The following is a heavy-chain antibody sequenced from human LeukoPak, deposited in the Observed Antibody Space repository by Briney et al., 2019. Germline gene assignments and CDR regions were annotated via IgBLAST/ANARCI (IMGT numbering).Heavy chain of an antibody. Sequence: ASVKVSCKVYRYTLSELSMHWVRQAPGKGLEWMGGFDPEDGETIYAQKFQGRVTMTEDTSTDTAYMELGSLRSEDTAIYYCATESRPYSSVVDYWGQGTLVTVSS. D-gene: IGHD6-19*01. V-gene: IGHV1-24*01. CDR1: RYTLSELS. J-gene: IGHJ4*02. CDR2: FDPEDGET. CDR3: ATESRPYSSVVDY.